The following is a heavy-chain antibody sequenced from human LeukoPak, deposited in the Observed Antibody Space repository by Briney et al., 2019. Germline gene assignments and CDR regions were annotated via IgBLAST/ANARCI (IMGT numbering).Heavy chain of an antibody. CDR1: GGSISSGGYS. CDR3: ARVDAAAGLNWFDP. D-gene: IGHD6-13*01. V-gene: IGHV4-30-2*01. CDR2: IYHSGST. J-gene: IGHJ5*02. Sequence: KASETLSLTCAVSGGSISSGGYSWRWIRQPPGKGLVWIGYIYHSGSTYYNPSLKSRVTISVDRSKNQFSLKLSSVTAADTAVYYCARVDAAAGLNWFDPWGQGTLVTVSS.